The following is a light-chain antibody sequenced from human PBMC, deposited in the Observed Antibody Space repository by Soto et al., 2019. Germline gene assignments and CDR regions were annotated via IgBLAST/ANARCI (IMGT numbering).Light chain of an antibody. CDR1: RDVYINA. J-gene: IGKJ3*01. CDR2: GAS. Sequence: VVLTQSPATLSLSPGEPATLSCRASRDVYINALAWYQQKPGRTPTLLIHGASTRATGIPDRFSATGSGTEFSLTISSVEPEDFAVYYCQQYGASPFTFGPGTRVEI. CDR3: QQYGASPFT. V-gene: IGKV3-20*01.